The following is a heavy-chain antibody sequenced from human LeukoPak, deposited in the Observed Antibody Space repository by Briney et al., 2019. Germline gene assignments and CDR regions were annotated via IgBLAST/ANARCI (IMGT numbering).Heavy chain of an antibody. CDR2: ISGSGGST. V-gene: IGHV3-23*01. CDR3: AKDNGDIVHPRVLGNFDY. CDR1: GFTFSSYA. D-gene: IGHD2-15*01. J-gene: IGHJ4*02. Sequence: PGGSLRLSCAASGFTFSSYAMSWVRQAPGKGLEWVSAISGSGGSTYYADSVKGRFTISRDNSKNTLYLQMNSLRAEDTAVYYCAKDNGDIVHPRVLGNFDYWGQGTLVTVSS.